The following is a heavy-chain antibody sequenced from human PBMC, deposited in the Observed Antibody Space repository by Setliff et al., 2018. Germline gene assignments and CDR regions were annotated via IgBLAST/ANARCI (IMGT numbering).Heavy chain of an antibody. J-gene: IGHJ4*02. D-gene: IGHD6-6*01. CDR2: IYYSGST. CDR3: ARGSSSSGVDY. CDR1: GGSISSSSYY. V-gene: IGHV4-39*07. Sequence: SETLSLTCTVSGGSISSSSYYWGWIRQPPGKGLEWIGSIYYSGSTYYNPSLKSRVTISVDTSKNQFFLKLSSVTAADTAVYYCARGSSSSGVDYWGQGTLVTVSS.